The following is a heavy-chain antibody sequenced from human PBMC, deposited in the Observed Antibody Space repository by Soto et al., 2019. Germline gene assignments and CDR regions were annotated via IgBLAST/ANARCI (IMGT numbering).Heavy chain of an antibody. CDR2: ISAYNGDT. D-gene: IGHD3-22*01. CDR3: AISLGAIYSDSSAYYLDY. Sequence: QVHLGQSGPEVQKPGASVKISCVTSGYTYNTYGINWVRQAPGQGLEWMGWISAYNGDTNYAQRLKGRVTVTRDTSTSTSYLELRSLRSDDTAVYYCAISLGAIYSDSSAYYLDYWGQGTLVIVSS. J-gene: IGHJ4*02. CDR1: GYTYNTYG. V-gene: IGHV1-18*01.